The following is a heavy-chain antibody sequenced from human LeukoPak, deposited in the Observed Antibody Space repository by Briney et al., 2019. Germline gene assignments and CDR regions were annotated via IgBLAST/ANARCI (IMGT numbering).Heavy chain of an antibody. V-gene: IGHV3-48*01. Sequence: GGSLRLPCAASGFTFSSYSMNWVRQAPGKGLEWVSYISSSSTIYYADSVKGRFTISRDNAKNSVYLQMNSLRAEDTAVYYCARVAGSYSSSAFDIWGQGTMVTVSS. J-gene: IGHJ3*02. CDR2: ISSSSTI. CDR1: GFTFSSYS. CDR3: ARVAGSYSSSAFDI. D-gene: IGHD3-10*01.